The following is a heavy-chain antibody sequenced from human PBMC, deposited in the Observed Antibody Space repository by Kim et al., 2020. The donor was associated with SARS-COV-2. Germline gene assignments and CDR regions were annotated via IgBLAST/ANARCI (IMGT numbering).Heavy chain of an antibody. D-gene: IGHD6-19*01. V-gene: IGHV3-13*01. J-gene: IGHJ5*02. CDR1: GFTFSSYD. CDR3: ARGKISSGWYDWFHP. CDR2: IGTAGDT. Sequence: GGSLRLSCAASGFTFSSYDMHWVRQATGKGLEWVAAIGTAGDTYYPGSVKGRFTISRENANNSLYLQMNSLRAGDTAVYYCARGKISSGWYDWFHPWGQGTLATVPP.